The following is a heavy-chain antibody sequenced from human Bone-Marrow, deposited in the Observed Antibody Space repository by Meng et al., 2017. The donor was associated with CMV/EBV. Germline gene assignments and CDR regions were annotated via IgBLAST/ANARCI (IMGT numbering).Heavy chain of an antibody. D-gene: IGHD2-2*01. CDR2: IYNSGST. V-gene: IGHV4-31*03. CDR1: GGAISSGGYY. CDR3: ARVWGYCSSTSRYLSRFDP. Sequence: LRLSCSVSGGAISSGGYYWSWIRQHPGKGLEWIGYIYNSGSTYYNPSLKSRVTISVDTSKNQFSLKLTSVTAADTAVYYCARVWGYCSSTSRYLSRFDPWGQGTLVTVSS. J-gene: IGHJ5*02.